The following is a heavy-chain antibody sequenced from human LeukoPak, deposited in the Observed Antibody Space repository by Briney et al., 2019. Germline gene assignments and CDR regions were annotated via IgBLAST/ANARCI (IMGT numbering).Heavy chain of an antibody. D-gene: IGHD4-23*01. V-gene: IGHV3-48*04. CDR1: GFTFSSYS. J-gene: IGHJ4*02. CDR2: ISSSSSTI. CDR3: ARGRGYSTFDY. Sequence: GGSLRLSCAASGFTFSSYSTNWVRQAPGKGLEWVSYISSSSSTIYYADSVKGRFTISRDNAKNSLYLQMNSLRVDDTAVYYCARGRGYSTFDYWGQGTLVTVSS.